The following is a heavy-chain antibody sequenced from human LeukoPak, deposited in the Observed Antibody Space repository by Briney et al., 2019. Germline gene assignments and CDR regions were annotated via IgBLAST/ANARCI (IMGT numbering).Heavy chain of an antibody. CDR3: TTRVYYYDSSGYPIIDY. D-gene: IGHD3-22*01. CDR1: GFTFTNVW. CDR2: IKSKTDGGTT. V-gene: IGHV3-15*01. Sequence: GGSLRLSCAASGFTFTNVWMNWVRQAPGKGLEWVGRIKSKTDGGTTDYAAPVKGRFTISRDDSKNTLYLQMNSLKTEDTAVYYCTTRVYYYDSSGYPIIDYWGQGTLVTVSS. J-gene: IGHJ4*02.